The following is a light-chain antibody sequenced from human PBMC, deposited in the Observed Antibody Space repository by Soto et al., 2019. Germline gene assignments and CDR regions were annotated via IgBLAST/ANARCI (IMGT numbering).Light chain of an antibody. CDR2: AAS. V-gene: IGKV3-15*01. CDR1: QRISDN. CDR3: QQYVHWPPGA. Sequence: EIVLTQSPATLAVSPGERVTLSCRASQRISDNLAWYQQKPGQPPRLLIYAASTRATGIPARFSGSGSGTDFTLTISSLQSEDFAVYYCQQYVHWPPGAFGQGTTVEIK. J-gene: IGKJ1*01.